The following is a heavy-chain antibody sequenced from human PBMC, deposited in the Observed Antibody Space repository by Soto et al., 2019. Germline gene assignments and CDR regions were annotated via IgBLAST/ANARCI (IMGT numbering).Heavy chain of an antibody. J-gene: IGHJ3*02. V-gene: IGHV4-39*01. Sequence: QLQLQETGPGLVKPSETLSLTCTVSGGSISSSSYYWGWIRQPPGKGLEWIGSIYYSGSTYYNPSLKSRVTISVDTSKNQFSLKLSSVTAADTAVYYCARHQAAGSEAFDIWGQGTMVTVSS. CDR1: GGSISSSSYY. CDR2: IYYSGST. CDR3: ARHQAAGSEAFDI. D-gene: IGHD6-13*01.